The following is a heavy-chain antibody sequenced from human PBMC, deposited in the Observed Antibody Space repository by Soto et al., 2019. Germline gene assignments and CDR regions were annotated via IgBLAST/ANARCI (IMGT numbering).Heavy chain of an antibody. D-gene: IGHD3-3*01. CDR2: IRNRGTT. J-gene: IGHJ6*02. CDR3: TWTADVYHGMLV. Sequence: VESGGGLVKPGDSLRLSCVVSGLKFSDAWVSWVRQAPGKGLEWIGRIRNRGTTDYPAPVKGRFTISRDDSKNTLYLPLSSLTSEDTAVYYCTWTADVYHGMLVWGQGTTVIVSS. V-gene: IGHV3-15*01. CDR1: GLKFSDAW.